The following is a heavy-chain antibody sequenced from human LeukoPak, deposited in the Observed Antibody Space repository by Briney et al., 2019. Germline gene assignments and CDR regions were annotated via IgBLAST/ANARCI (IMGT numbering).Heavy chain of an antibody. CDR1: GGSISSSSYY. CDR3: ARQRGREYYFDY. CDR2: IYYSGST. J-gene: IGHJ4*02. Sequence: PSETLSLTCTVSGGSISSSSYYWGWIRQPPGKGLEWIGSIYYSGSTYYSPSLKSRVTISVDTSKNQFSLKLSSVTAADTAVYYCARQRGREYYFDYWGQGTLVAVSS. V-gene: IGHV4-39*01. D-gene: IGHD3-10*01.